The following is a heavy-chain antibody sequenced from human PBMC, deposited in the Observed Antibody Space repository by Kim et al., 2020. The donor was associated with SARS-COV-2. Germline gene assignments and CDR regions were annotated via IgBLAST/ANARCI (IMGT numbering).Heavy chain of an antibody. D-gene: IGHD6-13*01. J-gene: IGHJ6*01. V-gene: IGHV4-34*01. Sequence: SETLSLTCAVYGGSFSGYYWSWIRQPPGKGLEWIGEINHSGSTNYNPSLKSRVTISVDTSKNQFSLKLSSVTAADTAVYYCARGISRISAAGTSYYYYG. CDR2: INHSGST. CDR1: GGSFSGYY. CDR3: ARGISRISAAGTSYYYYG.